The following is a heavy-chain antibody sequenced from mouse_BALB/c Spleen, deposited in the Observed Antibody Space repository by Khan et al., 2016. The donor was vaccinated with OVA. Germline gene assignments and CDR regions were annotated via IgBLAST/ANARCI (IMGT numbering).Heavy chain of an antibody. V-gene: IGHV3-2*02. Sequence: EVQLVESGPGLVKPSQSLSLTCTVTGYSITSGYGWNWIRQLPRNKLEWMGYISYSGSTNYNPSLKNRISITRDTSTNQFFLQLNSVTTEDTATYYCTKTARLNYWGQGTTLTVSS. CDR3: TKTARLNY. CDR1: GYSITSGYG. J-gene: IGHJ2*01. D-gene: IGHD1-2*01. CDR2: ISYSGST.